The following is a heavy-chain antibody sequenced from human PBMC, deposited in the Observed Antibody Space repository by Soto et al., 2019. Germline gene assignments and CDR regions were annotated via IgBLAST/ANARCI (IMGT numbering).Heavy chain of an antibody. CDR3: ARDFPRPFDY. CDR1: GFTFSSYW. Sequence: EVQLVESGGGLVQPGGSLRLSCAASGFTFSSYWMSWVRQAPGKGLEWVANIKQDGSEKYYVDSVKGRFTISRDNAKNSRYLQMNSLRDEDTDVYYCARDFPRPFDYWGQGPLVTVSS. J-gene: IGHJ4*02. V-gene: IGHV3-7*01. CDR2: IKQDGSEK.